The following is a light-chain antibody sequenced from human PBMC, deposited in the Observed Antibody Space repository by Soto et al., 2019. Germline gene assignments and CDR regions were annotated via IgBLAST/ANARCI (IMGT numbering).Light chain of an antibody. CDR3: CSNAGTSTFKV. J-gene: IGLJ2*01. Sequence: QPVLTQPRSVSGSPGQSVTISCTGTSSDVGGYNSVSWHQQHPGKAPKLMIYDVNKRPSGVPDRFSGSKSGNTASLTISGLQAEDEADYYCCSNAGTSTFKVFGGGTKLTVL. CDR1: SSDVGGYNS. V-gene: IGLV2-11*01. CDR2: DVN.